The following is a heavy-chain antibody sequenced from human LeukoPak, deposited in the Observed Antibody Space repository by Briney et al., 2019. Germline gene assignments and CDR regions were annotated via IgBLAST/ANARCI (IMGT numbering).Heavy chain of an antibody. CDR1: GGSISSSNW. J-gene: IGHJ4*02. CDR2: IYHSGST. D-gene: IGHD3-10*01. Sequence: SGTLSLTCAISGGSISSSNWWSWVRQPPGKGLEWIGEIYHSGSTNYSPSLKSRVTISVDTSKNQFSLKLNSLTAAETAVYYCARQYGSGSSYTPVVDLWGQGTLVTVSS. V-gene: IGHV4-4*02. CDR3: ARQYGSGSSYTPVVDL.